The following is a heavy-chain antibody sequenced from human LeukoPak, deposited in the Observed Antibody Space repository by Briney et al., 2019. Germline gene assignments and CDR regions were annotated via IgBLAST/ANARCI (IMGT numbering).Heavy chain of an antibody. CDR1: GFSFSSYA. CDR3: AKWPEGAMDYFDY. V-gene: IGHV3-23*01. D-gene: IGHD3-16*01. Sequence: PGRSLRLSCAASGFSFSSYAMTWARQAPVKGLEWVSAISGDGTRTYYADSVKGRFTISRDNSKITLYLEMSSLRVEDTAIYYCAKWPEGAMDYFDYWGQGTLVTVSS. J-gene: IGHJ4*02. CDR2: ISGDGTRT.